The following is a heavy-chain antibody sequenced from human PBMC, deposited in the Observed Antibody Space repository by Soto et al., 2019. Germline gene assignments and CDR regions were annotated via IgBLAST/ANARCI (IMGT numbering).Heavy chain of an antibody. CDR3: ARHKRRYWSGGSCYSRVRGMDV. J-gene: IGHJ6*02. Sequence: GESLKTYCKGSGYSFTSYWIGLVRQMPGKGLEWVGIIYPGDSDTRYRPPFQGQVTISADMSISTAYLQWSSLKASDTAMYYCARHKRRYWSGGSCYSRVRGMDVWGQGTTVTVSS. V-gene: IGHV5-51*01. D-gene: IGHD2-15*01. CDR2: IYPGDSDT. CDR1: GYSFTSYW.